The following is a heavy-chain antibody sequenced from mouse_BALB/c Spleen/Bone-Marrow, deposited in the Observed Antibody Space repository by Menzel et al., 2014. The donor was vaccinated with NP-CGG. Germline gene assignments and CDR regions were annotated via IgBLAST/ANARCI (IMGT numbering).Heavy chain of an antibody. Sequence: EVHLVESGPELVKPGASVKMSCKASGYTFTDYYMDWVKQSHGESFEWIGRVNPYNGGTSYNQKFKGKATLTVDKSFSTAYMELNSLTSEDSAVYYCARGSYYGSSYWFAYWGQGTLVTVSA. CDR2: VNPYNGGT. D-gene: IGHD1-1*01. CDR1: GYTFTDYY. J-gene: IGHJ3*01. V-gene: IGHV1-19*01. CDR3: ARGSYYGSSYWFAY.